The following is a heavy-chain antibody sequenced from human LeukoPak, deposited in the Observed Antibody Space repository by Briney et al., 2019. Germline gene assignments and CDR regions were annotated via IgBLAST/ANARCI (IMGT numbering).Heavy chain of an antibody. Sequence: SVKLSCKASGGTFSSYAISWVRQAPGQGLEWMGGIIPIFGTANYAQKFQGRVTITADESTSTAYMALSSLRSEDTAVYYCATIAVAGIHYFDYWGQGTLVTVSS. D-gene: IGHD6-19*01. J-gene: IGHJ4*02. CDR2: IIPIFGTA. CDR1: GGTFSSYA. CDR3: ATIAVAGIHYFDY. V-gene: IGHV1-69*13.